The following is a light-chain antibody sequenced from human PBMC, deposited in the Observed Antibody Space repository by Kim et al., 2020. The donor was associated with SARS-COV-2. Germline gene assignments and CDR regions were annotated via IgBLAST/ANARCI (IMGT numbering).Light chain of an antibody. CDR1: QSINTW. J-gene: IGKJ2*01. V-gene: IGKV1-5*03. CDR3: QQYNSYPQT. CDR2: QAS. Sequence: DIQMTQSPSTLSASIGDRVTITCRASQSINTWLAWYQQEPGKAPKLLIYQASNLENGVPSRFSGSGSGTEFTLTISSLQPDDFASYYCQQYNSYPQTFGQGTKLEI.